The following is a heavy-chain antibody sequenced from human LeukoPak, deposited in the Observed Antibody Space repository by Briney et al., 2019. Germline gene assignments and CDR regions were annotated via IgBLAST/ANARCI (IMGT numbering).Heavy chain of an antibody. D-gene: IGHD1-26*01. CDR3: ARVRSGSYLDAFDI. Sequence: ASVKVSCKASRGTFSSYAISWVRQAPGQGLEWMGGIIPIFGTANYAQKFQGRVTITADKSTSTAYMELSSLRSEDTAVYYCARVRSGSYLDAFDIWGQGTMVTVSS. V-gene: IGHV1-69*06. CDR2: IIPIFGTA. CDR1: RGTFSSYA. J-gene: IGHJ3*02.